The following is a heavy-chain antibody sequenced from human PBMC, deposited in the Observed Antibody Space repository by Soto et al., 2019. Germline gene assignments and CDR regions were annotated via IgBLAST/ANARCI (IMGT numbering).Heavy chain of an antibody. J-gene: IGHJ5*02. Sequence: SETVSLTCTVSGGSISSSSYYWGWIRQPPGKGLEWIGSIYYSGSTYYNPSLKSRVTISVDTSKNQFSLKLSSVTAADTAVYYCARKGTTTMTTNAVNWFGPWGQGTLVSVAS. CDR2: IYYSGST. V-gene: IGHV4-39*01. CDR3: ARKGTTTMTTNAVNWFGP. CDR1: GGSISSSSYY. D-gene: IGHD4-17*01.